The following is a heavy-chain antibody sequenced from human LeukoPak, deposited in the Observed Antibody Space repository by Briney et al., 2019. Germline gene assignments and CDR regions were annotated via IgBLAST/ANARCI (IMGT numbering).Heavy chain of an antibody. V-gene: IGHV3-30*02. D-gene: IGHD1-26*01. CDR2: TRYDGSNK. CDR3: AKDPQKWESYFDY. Sequence: PGGSLRLSCAASGFSVTSKHMNWVRQAPGKGLEWVAFTRYDGSNKYYADSVKGRFTISRDNSKNMLYLQMNSLRAEDTAVYYCAKDPQKWESYFDYWGQGTLVTVSS. J-gene: IGHJ4*02. CDR1: GFSVTSKH.